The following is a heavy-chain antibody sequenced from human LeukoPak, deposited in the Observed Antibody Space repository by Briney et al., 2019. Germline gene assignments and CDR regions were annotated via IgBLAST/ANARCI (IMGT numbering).Heavy chain of an antibody. J-gene: IGHJ6*02. V-gene: IGHV4-61*05. CDR3: ARVTCGGDCYSVGMDV. CDR2: IYYSGST. CDR1: GGSISSSSYY. D-gene: IGHD2-21*02. Sequence: SETLSLTCTVSGGSISSSSYYWGWIRQPPGKGLEWIGYIYYSGSTNYNPSLKSRVTISVDTSKNQFSLKLSSVTAADTAVYYCARVTCGGDCYSVGMDVWGQGTTVTVSS.